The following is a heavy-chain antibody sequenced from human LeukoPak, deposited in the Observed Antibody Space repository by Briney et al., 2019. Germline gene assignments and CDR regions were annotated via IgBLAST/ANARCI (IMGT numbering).Heavy chain of an antibody. V-gene: IGHV4-59*01. J-gene: IGHJ5*02. D-gene: IGHD6-19*01. Sequence: SETLSLTCTVSGASISSYYWSWIRQPPGKGLEWIGYIYYSGSTNFNPSLKSRVTISVDTSKNQFSLKLSSVTAADTAVYYCARASSGWYNWFDPWGQGTLVTVSS. CDR3: ARASSGWYNWFDP. CDR1: GASISSYY. CDR2: IYYSGST.